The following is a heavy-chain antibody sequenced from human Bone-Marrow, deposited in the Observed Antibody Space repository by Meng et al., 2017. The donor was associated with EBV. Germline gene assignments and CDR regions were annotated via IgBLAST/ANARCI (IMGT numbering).Heavy chain of an antibody. J-gene: IGHJ4*02. D-gene: IGHD6-13*01. CDR1: GFSVSTIGGG. CDR2: IYWDDDK. CDR3: AHSGQQLIPLFDY. V-gene: IGHV2-5*02. Sequence: QVIVKESGPVLVKPTKTLTLTCTLSGFSVSTIGGGVGWIRQPPGKALEWLAIIYWDDDKRYSPSLKSRLTITKDTYKNQVVLTMTNMDHVDTATYYCAHSGQQLIPLFDYWGQGTLVTVSS.